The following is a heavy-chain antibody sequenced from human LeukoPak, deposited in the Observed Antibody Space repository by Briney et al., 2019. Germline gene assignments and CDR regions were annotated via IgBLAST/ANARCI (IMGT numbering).Heavy chain of an antibody. V-gene: IGHV4-59*01. J-gene: IGHJ4*02. Sequence: SETLSLTCTVSGGSISSYYWSWIRQPPGKGLEWIGYIYYSGSTNYNPSLKSRVTISVDTSKNQFSLKLSSVTAADTAVYYCARVGLAAADIDYWGQGTLVTVSS. CDR1: GGSISSYY. CDR2: IYYSGST. D-gene: IGHD6-13*01. CDR3: ARVGLAAADIDY.